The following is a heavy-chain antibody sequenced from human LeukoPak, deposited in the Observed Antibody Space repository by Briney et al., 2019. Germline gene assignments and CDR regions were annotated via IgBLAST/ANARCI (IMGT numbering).Heavy chain of an antibody. CDR1: GVSIRNGNSY. Sequence: PSETLSLTCTVSGVSIRNGNSYWSWIRQPPGKGLEWIGNIYFSGSTDYNPSLRSRVSISVDMSKNQFSLNLNSVTAADTAVYYCARHIYYDSSGYDYWGQGTLVTVSS. D-gene: IGHD3-22*01. V-gene: IGHV4-30-4*01. CDR2: IYFSGST. J-gene: IGHJ4*02. CDR3: ARHIYYDSSGYDY.